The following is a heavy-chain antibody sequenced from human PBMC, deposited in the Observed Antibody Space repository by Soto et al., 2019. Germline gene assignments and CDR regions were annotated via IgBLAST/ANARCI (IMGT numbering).Heavy chain of an antibody. CDR3: ARYCSGGSSPGRLGDAFDI. J-gene: IGHJ3*02. CDR2: IIPILGIA. Sequence: QVQLVQSGAEVKKPGSSVKVSCKASGGTFSSYTISWVRQAPGQGLEWMGRIIPILGIANYAQKFQGRVTITADKSTSTAYMELSSLRSEDTAVYYCARYCSGGSSPGRLGDAFDIWGQGTMVTVSS. D-gene: IGHD2-15*01. V-gene: IGHV1-69*02. CDR1: GGTFSSYT.